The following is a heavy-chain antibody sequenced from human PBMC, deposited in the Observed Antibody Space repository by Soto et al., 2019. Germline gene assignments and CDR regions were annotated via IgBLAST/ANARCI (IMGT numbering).Heavy chain of an antibody. Sequence: SETLSLTCTVSGGSISSSTYYWDWIRQPPGKGLEWIGSIYHSGSTYYNPSLKSRVTISVGTSKNQFSLKLSSVTAADTAVYYCARAPYYYDSSGYYRVYFDYWGQGTLVTVSS. CDR1: GGSISSSTYY. V-gene: IGHV4-39*07. J-gene: IGHJ4*02. CDR2: IYHSGST. D-gene: IGHD3-22*01. CDR3: ARAPYYYDSSGYYRVYFDY.